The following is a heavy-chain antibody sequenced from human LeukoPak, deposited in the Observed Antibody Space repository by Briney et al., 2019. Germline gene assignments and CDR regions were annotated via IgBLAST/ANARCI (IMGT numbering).Heavy chain of an antibody. Sequence: GGSLRLSCAASGFTFSSYAMHWVRQAPGKGLEWVAVISYDGSNKYYADSVKGRFTISRDNSKNTLYLQMNSLRAEDTAVYYCAKIRNSYVRRGYYFDYWGQGTLVTVSS. V-gene: IGHV3-30-3*02. CDR3: AKIRNSYVRRGYYFDY. CDR1: GFTFSSYA. CDR2: ISYDGSNK. J-gene: IGHJ4*02. D-gene: IGHD5-18*01.